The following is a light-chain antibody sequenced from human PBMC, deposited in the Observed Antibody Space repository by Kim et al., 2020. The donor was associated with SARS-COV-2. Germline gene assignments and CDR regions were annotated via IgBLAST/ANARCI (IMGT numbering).Light chain of an antibody. Sequence: GPRVTVSCSGSSSNIGSNYVYWYQQLPRTAPKLLVYRNNLRPSGVPDRFSGSKSGTSASLAISGLRSEDEADYYCAAWDDSLSGPVFGGGTQLTVL. CDR2: RNN. J-gene: IGLJ2*01. CDR1: SSNIGSNY. CDR3: AAWDDSLSGPV. V-gene: IGLV1-47*01.